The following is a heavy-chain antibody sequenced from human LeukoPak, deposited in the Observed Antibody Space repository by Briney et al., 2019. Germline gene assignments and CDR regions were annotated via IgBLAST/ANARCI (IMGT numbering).Heavy chain of an antibody. CDR1: GFTFSSYS. Sequence: PGGSLRLSCAASGFTFSSYSMNWVRQAPGKGLEWVSAISGSGGSTYYADSVKGRFTISRDNSKNTLYLQMNSLRAEDTAVYYCAKALPLYCSSTSCYFDYWGQGTLVTVSS. V-gene: IGHV3-23*01. J-gene: IGHJ4*02. CDR2: ISGSGGST. D-gene: IGHD2-2*01. CDR3: AKALPLYCSSTSCYFDY.